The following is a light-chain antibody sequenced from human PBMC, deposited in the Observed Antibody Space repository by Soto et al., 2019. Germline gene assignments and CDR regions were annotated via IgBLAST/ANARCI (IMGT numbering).Light chain of an antibody. Sequence: DIQLTQSPSFLSASVGDRVTITCRASQGISSYLAWYQQKPGKAPKLLIYAASTLQSGVPSRFSGSGSGTEFTLTISRLQPEDFATYYCHQLNSYLAFTFGPGPKVDIK. J-gene: IGKJ3*01. CDR3: HQLNSYLAFT. CDR1: QGISSY. CDR2: AAS. V-gene: IGKV1-9*01.